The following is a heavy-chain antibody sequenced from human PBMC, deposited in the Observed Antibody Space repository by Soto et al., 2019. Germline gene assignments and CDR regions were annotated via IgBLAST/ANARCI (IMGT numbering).Heavy chain of an antibody. J-gene: IGHJ6*02. CDR2: IYYSGST. CDR3: ARVLLTWIQPDYYYYGMDI. V-gene: IGHV4-31*03. CDR1: GGSICSGGYY. Sequence: PSETLSLTYTVSGGSICSGGYYWSWIRQHPGKGLEWIGYIYYSGSTYYNPSLKSRVTISVDTSKNQFTLKLSSVTAADTAVYYCARVLLTWIQPDYYYYGMDIWGQGTTVTLSS. D-gene: IGHD5-18*01.